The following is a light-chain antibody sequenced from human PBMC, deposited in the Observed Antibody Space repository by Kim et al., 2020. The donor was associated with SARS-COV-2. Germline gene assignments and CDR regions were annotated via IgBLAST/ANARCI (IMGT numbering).Light chain of an antibody. V-gene: IGLV3-1*01. CDR1: KLGAKY. CDR3: QAWDSSTVV. CDR2: QHN. Sequence: VSPGKTAGITCSGDKLGAKYACWYQQKPGQSPVLVIYQHNKRPSGIPERFSGSNSGNTATLTISGTQAMDEADYYCQAWDSSTVVFGGGTQLTVL. J-gene: IGLJ2*01.